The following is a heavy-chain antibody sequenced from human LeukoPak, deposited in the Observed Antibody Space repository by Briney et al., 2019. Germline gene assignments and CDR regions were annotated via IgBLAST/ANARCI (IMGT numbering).Heavy chain of an antibody. J-gene: IGHJ5*02. CDR1: GFTFSSYA. V-gene: IGHV3-30*04. Sequence: GGSLRLSCAASGFTFSSYAMHWVRQAPGKGLEGVAVISYDGSNKYYADSVKGRFTISRDNYKNTLYLQMNSLRAEDTAVYYCARVVGVRGTRYNWFDPWGQGTLVTVSS. CDR2: ISYDGSNK. CDR3: ARVVGVRGTRYNWFDP. D-gene: IGHD3-10*01.